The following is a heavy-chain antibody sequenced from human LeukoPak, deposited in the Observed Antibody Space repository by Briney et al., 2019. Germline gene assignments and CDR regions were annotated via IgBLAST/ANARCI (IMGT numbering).Heavy chain of an antibody. V-gene: IGHV1-18*01. CDR3: ARESGSDAFDI. CDR1: GYTFTKYG. Sequence: ASVKVSCKASGYTFTKYGVSWVRQAPGQGLEWMGWISAYNGDIKYAQRGKGRVTMTTDTSTSTVYMELRSLRSDATAVYYCARESGSDAFDIWGQGTMVTVSS. J-gene: IGHJ3*02. CDR2: ISAYNGDI.